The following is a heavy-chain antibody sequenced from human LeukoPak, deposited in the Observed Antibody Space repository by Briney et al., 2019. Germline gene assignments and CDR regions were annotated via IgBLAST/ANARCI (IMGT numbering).Heavy chain of an antibody. V-gene: IGHV4-4*07. CDR2: IYSSGNT. CDR3: ASGPIVVVPAAIRAPFDP. CDR1: GGSISSHH. J-gene: IGHJ5*02. Sequence: SETLSLTCTVSGGSISSHHWTWIRQPAGKGLEWIGRIYSSGNTYYNPSLKSRVTISVDTSKNQFSLKLSSVTAADTAVYYCASGPIVVVPAAIRAPFDPWGQGTLVTVSS. D-gene: IGHD2-2*02.